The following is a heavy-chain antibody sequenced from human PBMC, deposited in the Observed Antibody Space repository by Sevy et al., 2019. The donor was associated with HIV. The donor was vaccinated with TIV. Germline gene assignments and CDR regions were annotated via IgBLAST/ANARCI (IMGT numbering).Heavy chain of an antibody. CDR2: INQDGSER. V-gene: IGHV3-7*03. CDR3: ARGGVLEWPLGPFDY. J-gene: IGHJ4*02. Sequence: GGSLRLSCAASGFTFSRFWMSWVRQAPGKGLEWVANINQDGSERYYVDSVKGRFTISRDNAKNSLYLQMNSLRGEDSAVFFCARGGVLEWPLGPFDYWGQGTLVTVSS. CDR1: GFTFSRFW. D-gene: IGHD3-3*01.